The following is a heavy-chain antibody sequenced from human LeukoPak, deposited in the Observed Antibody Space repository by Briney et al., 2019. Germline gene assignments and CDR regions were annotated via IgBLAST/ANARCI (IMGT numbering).Heavy chain of an antibody. D-gene: IGHD3-22*01. Sequence: VASVKVSCTASDYTFITYGLSWVRQAPGQGLEWMGWINTYNGNTNYTQKLQGRVTMTPDTSTNTAYNELRGLRSHVTAVYYCARYRSEHYDRSAYSWNDAFDLWGEGRMVTVSS. J-gene: IGHJ3*01. V-gene: IGHV1-18*01. CDR1: DYTFITYG. CDR2: INTYNGNT. CDR3: ARYRSEHYDRSAYSWNDAFDL.